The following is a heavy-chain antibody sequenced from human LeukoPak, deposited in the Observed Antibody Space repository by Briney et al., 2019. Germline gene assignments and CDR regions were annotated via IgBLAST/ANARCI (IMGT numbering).Heavy chain of an antibody. V-gene: IGHV4-34*01. D-gene: IGHD1-1*01. CDR2: INHSGYT. Sequence: SETLSLTCAVYGESSFSSYYWSWIRQTPGGALEWIGEINHSGYTNYNPSLKSRVTLSIDTSKNQFSLRLNSVTAADTAVYYCSRQAVGNDYWGQGTLVTVSS. J-gene: IGHJ4*02. CDR3: SRQAVGNDY. CDR1: GESSFSSYY.